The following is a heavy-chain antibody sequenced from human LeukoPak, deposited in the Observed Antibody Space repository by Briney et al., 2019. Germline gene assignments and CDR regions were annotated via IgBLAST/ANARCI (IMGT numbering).Heavy chain of an antibody. CDR2: ISRSSSTI. J-gene: IGHJ6*03. Sequence: GGSLRLSCAASGFTFSSYSMNWVRQAPGKGLEWVAYISRSSSTIYYADSVKGRFTISRDNAKNSLYLQMNSLRAEDTAVYYCARDPSPNYDILTGYYYYYYMDVWGKGTTVTVSS. V-gene: IGHV3-48*01. CDR3: ARDPSPNYDILTGYYYYYYMDV. D-gene: IGHD3-9*01. CDR1: GFTFSSYS.